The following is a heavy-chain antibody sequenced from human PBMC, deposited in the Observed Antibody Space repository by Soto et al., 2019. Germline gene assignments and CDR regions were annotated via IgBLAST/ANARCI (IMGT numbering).Heavy chain of an antibody. CDR1: GFTFSSYS. CDR2: ISSSSSYI. Sequence: PGGSLRLSCAASGFTFSSYSMNGVRQAPGKGLEWVSSISSSSSYIYYADSVKGRFTISRDNAKNSLYLQMNSLRAEDTAGYYCARDRLYYYDSSGYGVDAFDIWGQGTMVTVSS. D-gene: IGHD3-22*01. V-gene: IGHV3-21*01. J-gene: IGHJ3*02. CDR3: ARDRLYYYDSSGYGVDAFDI.